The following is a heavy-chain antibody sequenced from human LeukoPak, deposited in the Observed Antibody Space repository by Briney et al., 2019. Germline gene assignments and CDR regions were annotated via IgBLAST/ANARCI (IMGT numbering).Heavy chain of an antibody. J-gene: IGHJ4*02. Sequence: ASVKVSSKASGYTFTSYYMHWVRQAPGQGLEWMGIINPSGGSTSYAQKFQGRVTMTRDTSTSTVYMELSSLRSEDTAVYYCARDQGVTFGGVIVGGDYWGQGTLVTVSS. CDR1: GYTFTSYY. CDR3: ARDQGVTFGGVIVGGDY. CDR2: INPSGGST. V-gene: IGHV1-46*01. D-gene: IGHD3-16*02.